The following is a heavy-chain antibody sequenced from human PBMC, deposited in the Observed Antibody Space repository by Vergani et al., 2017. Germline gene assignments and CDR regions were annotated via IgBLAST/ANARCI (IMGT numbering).Heavy chain of an antibody. D-gene: IGHD3-16*02. CDR2: IYNSGST. Sequence: QVQLQESGPGLVKPSETLSLTCAVSGYSISSGYYWGWLRQPPGKGLEWIGSIYNSGSTYYNPSLKSRVTISVDTSKNQFSLKLSSVTAADTAVYYCARHRYSSWFDPWGQGTLVTVSS. CDR3: ARHRYSSWFDP. J-gene: IGHJ5*02. CDR1: GYSISSGYY. V-gene: IGHV4-38-2*01.